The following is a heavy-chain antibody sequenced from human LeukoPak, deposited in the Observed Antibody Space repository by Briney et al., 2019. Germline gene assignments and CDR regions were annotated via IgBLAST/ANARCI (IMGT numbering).Heavy chain of an antibody. CDR1: GGSISSYY. J-gene: IGHJ6*03. CDR2: NYTSGST. D-gene: IGHD3-9*01. Sequence: SETLSLTCTVSGGSISSYYWSWIRQPAGKGLEWIGRNYTSGSTNYNPSLKSRVTMSVDTSKNQFSLKLSSVTAADTAVYYCARDGLTPDYYYYYMDVWGKGTTVTVSS. V-gene: IGHV4-4*07. CDR3: ARDGLTPDYYYYYMDV.